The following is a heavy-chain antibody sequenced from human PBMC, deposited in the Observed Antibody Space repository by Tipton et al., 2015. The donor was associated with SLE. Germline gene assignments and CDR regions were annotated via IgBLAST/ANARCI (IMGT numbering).Heavy chain of an antibody. D-gene: IGHD6-13*01. V-gene: IGHV1-18*01. Sequence: QSGAEVKKPGASVKVSCKASGYTFTSYGISWVRQAPGQGLEWMGWISTYNGNTHYAQNLQGRVTMTTYTSTSTAYMELRSLRSDDTTVYYCATQPPYSGTWYFDYWGQGTLVTVSS. CDR1: GYTFTSYG. CDR3: ATQPPYSGTWYFDY. CDR2: ISTYNGNT. J-gene: IGHJ4*02.